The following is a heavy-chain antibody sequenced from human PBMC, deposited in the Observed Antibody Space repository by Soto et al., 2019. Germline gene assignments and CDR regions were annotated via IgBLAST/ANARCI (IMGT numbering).Heavy chain of an antibody. CDR2: ISGSGGST. D-gene: IGHD4-17*01. CDR3: AKDTGLSPPYGDYALEGCGAFDI. CDR1: GFTFSSYA. V-gene: IGHV3-23*01. Sequence: QLGGSLRLSCAASGFTFSSYAMSWVRQAPGKGLEWVSAISGSGGSTYYADSVKGRFNISRDNSKNTLYLQMNSLRAEDTAVYYCAKDTGLSPPYGDYALEGCGAFDIWGQGTMVTVSS. J-gene: IGHJ3*02.